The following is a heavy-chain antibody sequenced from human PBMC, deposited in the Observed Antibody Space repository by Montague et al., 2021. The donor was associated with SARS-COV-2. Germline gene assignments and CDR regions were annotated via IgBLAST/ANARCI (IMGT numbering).Heavy chain of an antibody. D-gene: IGHD3-10*01. CDR3: AREDWYHGSGSSYIVDY. J-gene: IGHJ4*02. CDR1: GGSISSSSNY. CDR2: IYARGTT. V-gene: IGHV4-39*07. Sequence: SETLSLTCTVSGGSISSSSNYWGWIRQPPGKGLEWIGRIYARGTTTYNTSLKSRVFMSVDTSNTQFSLKLSSVTAADTALYYCAREDWYHGSGSSYIVDYWGQGILVTVSS.